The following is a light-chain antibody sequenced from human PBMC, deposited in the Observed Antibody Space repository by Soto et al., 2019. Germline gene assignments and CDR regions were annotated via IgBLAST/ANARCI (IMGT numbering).Light chain of an antibody. V-gene: IGKV3-11*01. J-gene: IGKJ3*01. CDR3: QQRSNS. Sequence: GERATXSCRASQSVNNYLAWYQQRPGQAPRLLIYDASKRATGIPARFSGSGSGTDFTLTISSLEPEDFAVYYCQQRSNSFGPGTKVDIK. CDR1: QSVNNY. CDR2: DAS.